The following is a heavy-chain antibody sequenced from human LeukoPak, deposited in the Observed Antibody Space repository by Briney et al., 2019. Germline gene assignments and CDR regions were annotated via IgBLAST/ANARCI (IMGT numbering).Heavy chain of an antibody. D-gene: IGHD3-10*02. J-gene: IGHJ6*04. V-gene: IGHV3-23*01. CDR2: ISGSGGST. CDR1: GFAFSSYG. CDR3: AELGITMIGGV. Sequence: GGSLRLSCAASGFAFSSYGMSWVRQAPGKGLEWVSAISGSGGSTYYADSVKGRFTISRDNAKNSLYLQMNSLRAEDTAVYYCAELGITMIGGVWGKGTTVTISS.